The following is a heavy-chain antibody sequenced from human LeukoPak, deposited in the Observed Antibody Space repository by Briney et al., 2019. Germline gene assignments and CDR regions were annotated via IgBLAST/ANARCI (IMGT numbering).Heavy chain of an antibody. CDR2: ISGSGNST. V-gene: IGHV3-23*01. CDR1: GFTFSSYA. J-gene: IGHJ4*02. CDR3: ACSSKFYFDY. Sequence: GGSLRLSCAASGFTFSSYAMSWVRQAPGKGLEWVSAISGSGNSTLYADSVKGRFTFSRDNSKNTLYLQMNSPRAEDTAVYYCACSSKFYFDYWGQGTLVTVSS. D-gene: IGHD2-15*01.